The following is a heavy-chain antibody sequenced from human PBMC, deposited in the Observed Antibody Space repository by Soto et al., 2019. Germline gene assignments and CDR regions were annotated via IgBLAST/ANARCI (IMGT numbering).Heavy chain of an antibody. CDR2: IYPGDSDT. V-gene: IGHV5-51*01. CDR3: ARLTEEYYYGSGSHNYYYYYMDV. Sequence: HGESLKISCKGSGYSFTSYWIGWVRQMPGKGLEWMGIIYPGDSDTRYSPSFQGQVTISADKSISTAYLQWSSLKASDTAMYYCARLTEEYYYGSGSHNYYYYYMDVWGKGTTVTVSS. CDR1: GYSFTSYW. D-gene: IGHD3-10*01. J-gene: IGHJ6*03.